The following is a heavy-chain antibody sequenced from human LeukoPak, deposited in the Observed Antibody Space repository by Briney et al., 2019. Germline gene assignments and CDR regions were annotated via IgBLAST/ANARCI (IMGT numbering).Heavy chain of an antibody. J-gene: IGHJ6*04. CDR2: INSDGSSI. CDR3: ARAPRYYDISTGSYYYYGMDV. D-gene: IGHD3-9*01. V-gene: IGHV3-74*01. CDR1: GFTFSSYW. Sequence: GGSLRLSCAASGFTFSSYWMHWVRQVPGKGLVWVSRINSDGSSISYADSVKGRFTISRDNAKNTLYLQMNSLRAEDTAVYYCARAPRYYDISTGSYYYYGMDVWGKGTTVTVSS.